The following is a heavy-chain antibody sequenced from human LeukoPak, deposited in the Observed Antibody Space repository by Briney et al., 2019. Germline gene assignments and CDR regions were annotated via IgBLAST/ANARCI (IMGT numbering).Heavy chain of an antibody. J-gene: IGHJ6*03. Sequence: PSETLSLTCTVSGGSISSSSYYWGWIRQPPGKGLEWIGEINHSGSTNYNPSLKSRVTIPVDTSKNQFSLKLSSVTAADTAVYYCARGSRYSYGFGRTYYYYYMDVWGKGTTVTVSS. CDR3: ARGSRYSYGFGRTYYYYYMDV. CDR1: GGSISSSSYY. D-gene: IGHD5-18*01. V-gene: IGHV4-39*07. CDR2: INHSGST.